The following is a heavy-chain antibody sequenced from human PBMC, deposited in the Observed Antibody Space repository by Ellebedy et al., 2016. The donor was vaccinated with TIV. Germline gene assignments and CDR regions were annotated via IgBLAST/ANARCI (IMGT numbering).Heavy chain of an antibody. Sequence: GESLKISCTASGFTFSSYAMSWVRQAPGKGLEWVSAISGSGGSTYYADSVKGRFTISRDNSKNTLYLQMNSLRAEDTAVYYCAKVRGQYYYYHYMDVWGKGTTVTVSS. V-gene: IGHV3-23*01. CDR2: ISGSGGST. J-gene: IGHJ6*03. D-gene: IGHD3-10*01. CDR3: AKVRGQYYYYHYMDV. CDR1: GFTFSSYA.